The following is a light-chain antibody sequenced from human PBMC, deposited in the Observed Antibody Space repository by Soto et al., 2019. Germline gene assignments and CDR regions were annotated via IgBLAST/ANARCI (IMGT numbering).Light chain of an antibody. CDR1: QSVSSSF. CDR3: QQYESSVT. V-gene: IGKV3-20*01. Sequence: EIVLTQSPGSLSLSPGEGATLSCRASQSVSSSFFAWYQQKPGQAPSLLIYGASRRATGVPDRCSGSGSGTDFTLSISRLEPEDSAVYYCQQYESSVTFGQGTKVEIK. J-gene: IGKJ1*01. CDR2: GAS.